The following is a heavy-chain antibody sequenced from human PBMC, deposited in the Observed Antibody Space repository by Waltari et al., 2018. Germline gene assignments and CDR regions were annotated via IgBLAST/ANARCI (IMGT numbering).Heavy chain of an antibody. Sequence: EVQLLESGGGLVQPGGSQRLSCATSGFTFRYFGMSWVRQAPGKGTEWVSGIIGSGGSTYYADSVKGRFTISRDNSKNTLYLEMNNLGAEDTATYYCAKGGYCGGARCQTGLDWGQGTLVTVSS. V-gene: IGHV3-23*01. CDR1: GFTFRYFG. J-gene: IGHJ4*02. CDR2: IIGSGGST. CDR3: AKGGYCGGARCQTGLD. D-gene: IGHD2-21*01.